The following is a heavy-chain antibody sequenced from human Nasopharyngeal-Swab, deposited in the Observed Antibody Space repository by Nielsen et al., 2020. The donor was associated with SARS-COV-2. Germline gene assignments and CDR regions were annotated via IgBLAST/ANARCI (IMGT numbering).Heavy chain of an antibody. J-gene: IGHJ6*03. Sequence: LTCAASGFTFSSYGMHWVRQAPGKGLEWVAVISYDGSNKYYADSVKGRFTISRDNSKNTLYLQMNSLRAEDTAVYYCAHNRIGYYYYMDVWGKGTTVTVSS. V-gene: IGHV3-30*03. CDR2: ISYDGSNK. D-gene: IGHD1-1*01. CDR1: GFTFSSYG. CDR3: AHNRIGYYYYMDV.